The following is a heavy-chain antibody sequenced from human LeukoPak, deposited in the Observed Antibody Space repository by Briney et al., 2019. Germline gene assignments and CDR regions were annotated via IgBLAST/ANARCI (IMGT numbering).Heavy chain of an antibody. D-gene: IGHD5-12*01. CDR3: ARGLEATMGYFDY. CDR1: GFSFYNYA. Sequence: GGSLRLSCAASGFSFYNYAMHRVRQAPGKGLEWLAVMSYDGSTKYYADSVKGRFTISRDNPKSTLYVQMDNLRAEDTAVYYCARGLEATMGYFDYWGQGTLVTVSS. V-gene: IGHV3-30*14. CDR2: MSYDGSTK. J-gene: IGHJ4*02.